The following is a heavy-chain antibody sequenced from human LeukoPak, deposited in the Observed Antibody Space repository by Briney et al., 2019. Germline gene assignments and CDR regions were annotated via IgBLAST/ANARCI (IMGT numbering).Heavy chain of an antibody. J-gene: IGHJ2*01. CDR1: GFTFSSYW. D-gene: IGHD3-10*01. Sequence: GALRLSCAASGFTFSSYWMSWVRQAPGKGLEWVADIKQDGSEKYYVDSVKGRFTISRDNAKNSLYLQMNSLRAEDTAVYYCARDLSVWFGDPILYFDLWGRGTLVTVSS. CDR3: ARDLSVWFGDPILYFDL. CDR2: IKQDGSEK. V-gene: IGHV3-7*01.